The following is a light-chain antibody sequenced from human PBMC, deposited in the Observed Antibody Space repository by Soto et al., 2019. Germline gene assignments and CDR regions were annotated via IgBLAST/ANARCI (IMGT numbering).Light chain of an antibody. Sequence: ETVMTQSPVTLSLSPGDTATLSCRASQRVSNHFAWYQQKPGQAPRLLIYAASTRAAGVPVRFSGSGSETEFTLTIRSLQSEDFALYCCHQYNNWPWTFGQGTKVDIK. J-gene: IGKJ1*01. CDR3: HQYNNWPWT. CDR2: AAS. CDR1: QRVSNH. V-gene: IGKV3-15*01.